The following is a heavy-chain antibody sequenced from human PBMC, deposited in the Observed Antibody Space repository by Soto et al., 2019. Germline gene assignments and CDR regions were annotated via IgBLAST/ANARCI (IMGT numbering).Heavy chain of an antibody. D-gene: IGHD4-17*01. Sequence: QVQLVESGGGVVQPGRSLRLSCAASGFTFSNYAMHWVRQAPGKGLEWVAIISYDGSNKYYADSVKGRFTISRDNSKNTLYLQTNSLRAEDTAVYYCARGYGVYSSGMDVWGQGTTVTVSS. CDR3: ARGYGVYSSGMDV. J-gene: IGHJ6*02. CDR2: ISYDGSNK. CDR1: GFTFSNYA. V-gene: IGHV3-30-3*01.